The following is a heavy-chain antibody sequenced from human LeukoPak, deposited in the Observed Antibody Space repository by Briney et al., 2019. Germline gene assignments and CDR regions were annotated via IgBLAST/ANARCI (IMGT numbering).Heavy chain of an antibody. V-gene: IGHV3-7*03. CDR1: GFTFSSYW. D-gene: IGHD3-22*01. CDR2: IKQDGSEK. CDR3: AKDFTPYYYDSSGSLDY. J-gene: IGHJ4*02. Sequence: QPGGSLRLSCAASGFTFSSYWMSWVRQAPGKGLEWVANIKQDGSEKYYVDSVKGRFTISRDNAKNSLYLQMNSLRAEDTALYYCAKDFTPYYYDSSGSLDYWGQGTLVTVSS.